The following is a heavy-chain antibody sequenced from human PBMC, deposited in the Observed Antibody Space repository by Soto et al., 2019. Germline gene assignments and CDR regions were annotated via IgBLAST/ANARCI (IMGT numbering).Heavy chain of an antibody. D-gene: IGHD3-10*01. J-gene: IGHJ6*02. CDR3: ARHYDGSGSYLYYYYGMDV. CDR2: IIPIFGTA. CDR1: GGTFSSYA. Sequence: ASVKVSCKASGGTFSSYAISWVRQAPGQGLEWMGGIIPIFGTANYAQKFQGRVTITADESTSTAYRELSSLRSEDTAVYYCARHYDGSGSYLYYYYGMDVWGQGTTVTVSS. V-gene: IGHV1-69*13.